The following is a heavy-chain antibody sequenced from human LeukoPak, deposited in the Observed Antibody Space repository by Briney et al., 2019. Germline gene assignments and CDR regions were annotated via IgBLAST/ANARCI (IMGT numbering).Heavy chain of an antibody. CDR1: GFTFSSYG. D-gene: IGHD2-2*01. Sequence: GRSLRLSCAASGFTFSSYGMHWVRQAPGKGLEWVAVISYDGSNKYYADSVKGRFTISRDNSKNTLYLQMNGLRVEDTAVYYCATELPRYCSATSCYLDYWGQGTLVTVSS. J-gene: IGHJ4*02. V-gene: IGHV3-30*03. CDR2: ISYDGSNK. CDR3: ATELPRYCSATSCYLDY.